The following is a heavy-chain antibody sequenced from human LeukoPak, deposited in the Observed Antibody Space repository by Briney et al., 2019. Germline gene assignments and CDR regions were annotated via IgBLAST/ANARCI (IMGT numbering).Heavy chain of an antibody. Sequence: SETLSLTCAVYGGSFSGYYWSWIRQPPGKGLEWIGEINHSGGTNYNPSLKSRVTISVDTSKNQFSLKLSSVTAADTAVYYCARHGSWYQFGFDYWGQGTLVTVSS. J-gene: IGHJ4*02. V-gene: IGHV4-34*01. CDR1: GGSFSGYY. D-gene: IGHD6-13*01. CDR2: INHSGGT. CDR3: ARHGSWYQFGFDY.